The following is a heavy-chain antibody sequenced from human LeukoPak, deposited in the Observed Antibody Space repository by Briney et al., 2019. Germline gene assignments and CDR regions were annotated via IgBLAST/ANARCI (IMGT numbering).Heavy chain of an antibody. J-gene: IGHJ4*02. D-gene: IGHD6-13*01. Sequence: GASVKVSCKASGYTFTSYGISWVRQAPGQGLEWMGWISAYNGNTNYAQKLQGRVTMTTDTSTSTAYMELRSLRSDDTAVYYCARVFVGGSSSIAGVYWGQGTLVTVSS. V-gene: IGHV1-18*01. CDR1: GYTFTSYG. CDR2: ISAYNGNT. CDR3: ARVFVGGSSSIAGVY.